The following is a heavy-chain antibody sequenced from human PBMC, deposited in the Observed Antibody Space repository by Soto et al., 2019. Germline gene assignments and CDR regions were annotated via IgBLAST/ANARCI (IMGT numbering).Heavy chain of an antibody. V-gene: IGHV3-7*01. J-gene: IGHJ4*02. Sequence: PGGSLRLSCAASGFTFSSYWMSWVRQAPGKGLEWVANIKQDGSEKYYVDSVKGRFTISRDNAKNSLYLQMNSLIAEDTAVYYCARIGGFYYFDYWGQGTLVTVSS. CDR2: IKQDGSEK. D-gene: IGHD2-15*01. CDR1: GFTFSSYW. CDR3: ARIGGFYYFDY.